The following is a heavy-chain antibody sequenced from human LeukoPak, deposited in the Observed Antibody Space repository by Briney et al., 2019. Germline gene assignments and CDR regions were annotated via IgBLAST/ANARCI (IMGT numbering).Heavy chain of an antibody. J-gene: IGHJ5*02. CDR3: ARGHIGP. Sequence: SETLSLTCSVSGDSLSSYYWNWIRQSPVKGLEWIGYISTNGNTKYNPSLKSRVTISVDTSKNQFSLKLSSVTAADTAVYYCARGHIGPWGQGTLVTVSS. V-gene: IGHV4-4*08. CDR1: GDSLSSYY. CDR2: ISTNGNT. D-gene: IGHD2-21*01.